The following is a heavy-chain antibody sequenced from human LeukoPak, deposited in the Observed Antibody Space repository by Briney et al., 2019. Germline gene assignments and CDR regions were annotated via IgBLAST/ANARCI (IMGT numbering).Heavy chain of an antibody. CDR3: ARAGISASGEFDP. Sequence: ASVKVSCKASGPTFTDFHMHWVRQAPGQGLEWMGWINPKSGGTKYAQKFQDTVTMTRDTSINTAYLEVSSLRSDDTAVYYCARAGISASGEFDPWGQGTLVTVSS. CDR1: GPTFTDFH. V-gene: IGHV1-2*02. J-gene: IGHJ5*02. CDR2: INPKSGGT. D-gene: IGHD1-20*01.